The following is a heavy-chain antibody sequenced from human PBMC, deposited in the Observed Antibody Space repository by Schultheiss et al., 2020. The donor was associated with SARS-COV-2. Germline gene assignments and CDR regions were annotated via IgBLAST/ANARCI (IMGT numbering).Heavy chain of an antibody. CDR3: ARTYCSSTSCLYGYYYYYMDV. CDR1: GGSISSYY. Sequence: SETLSLTCTVSGGSISSYYWSWIRQPAGKGLEWIGRIYTSGSTNYNPSLKSRVTMSVDTSKKQFSLKLSSVTAADTAVYYCARTYCSSTSCLYGYYYYYMDVWGKGTTVTVSS. J-gene: IGHJ6*03. D-gene: IGHD2-2*01. CDR2: IYTSGST. V-gene: IGHV4-4*07.